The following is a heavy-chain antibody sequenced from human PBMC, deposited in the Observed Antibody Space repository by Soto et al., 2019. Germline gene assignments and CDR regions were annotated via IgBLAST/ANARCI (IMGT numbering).Heavy chain of an antibody. J-gene: IGHJ4*02. Sequence: WGSLRLSCAVSGFNVMSYWIIFFRQAPGKGLEWVASIKEDGSEIYYLQSVRGRFAISRDSAGNALQLAMNYLSAEDTATYFCARDIGFDYVNWGQGTLVTV. CDR1: GFNVMSYW. CDR3: ARDIGFDYVN. V-gene: IGHV3-7*01. D-gene: IGHD3-16*01. CDR2: IKEDGSEI.